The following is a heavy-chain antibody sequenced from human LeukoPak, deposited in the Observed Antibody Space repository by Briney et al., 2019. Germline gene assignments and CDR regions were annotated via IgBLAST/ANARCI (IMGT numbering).Heavy chain of an antibody. CDR1: GYSFTSYW. Sequence: GESLKISCKASGYSFTSYWIGWVRQMPGKGLEWMGITYPGDTDPRYSPSFQGQVTVSTDRSINTAYLQWSSPKASDTAMYYCARGSASRYYFDYWGRGTLVTVSS. CDR3: ARGSASRYYFDY. CDR2: TYPGDTDP. V-gene: IGHV5-51*01. J-gene: IGHJ4*02. D-gene: IGHD1-26*01.